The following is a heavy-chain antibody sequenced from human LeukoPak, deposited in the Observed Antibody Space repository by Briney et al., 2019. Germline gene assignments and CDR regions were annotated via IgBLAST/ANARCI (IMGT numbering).Heavy chain of an antibody. J-gene: IGHJ4*02. D-gene: IGHD2-15*01. Sequence: GGSLRLSCAASGFTFSIYWMSWVRQAPGKGLEWVANIHQDGNEKYYVDSVKGRFTISRDNAENSLYLQMNSLRAEDTAVYYCARGDKFSGDYWGQGTLVTVSS. CDR2: IHQDGNEK. CDR1: GFTFSIYW. V-gene: IGHV3-7*04. CDR3: ARGDKFSGDY.